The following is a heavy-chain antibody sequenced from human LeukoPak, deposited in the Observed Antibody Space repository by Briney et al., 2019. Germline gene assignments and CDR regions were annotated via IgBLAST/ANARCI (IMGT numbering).Heavy chain of an antibody. V-gene: IGHV3-23*01. CDR2: ISGSGGST. CDR3: AKPDLITMIVVLSPFDY. D-gene: IGHD3-22*01. J-gene: IGHJ4*02. Sequence: GGSLRLSCAASGFTVSSNYMSWVRQAPGKGLEWVSAISGSGGSTYYADSVKGRFTIPRDNSKNTLYLQMNSLRAEDTAVYYCAKPDLITMIVVLSPFDYWGQGTLVTVSS. CDR1: GFTVSSNY.